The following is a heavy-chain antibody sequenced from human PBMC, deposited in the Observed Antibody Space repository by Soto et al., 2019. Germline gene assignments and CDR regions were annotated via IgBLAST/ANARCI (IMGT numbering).Heavy chain of an antibody. CDR2: IYHSGST. D-gene: IGHD6-13*01. CDR3: ARGESSSPRWFDP. J-gene: IGHJ5*02. Sequence: QLQLQESGSGLVKPSQTLSLTCAVSGGSISSGGYSWSWIRQPPGKGLEWIGYIYHSGSTYYNPSLKSRVTISVNRSKNQFPLKLSSVTAADTAVYYCARGESSSPRWFDPWGQGTLVTVSS. V-gene: IGHV4-30-2*01. CDR1: GGSISSGGYS.